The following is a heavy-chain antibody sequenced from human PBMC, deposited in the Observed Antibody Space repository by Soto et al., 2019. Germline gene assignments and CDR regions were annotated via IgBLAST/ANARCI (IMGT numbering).Heavy chain of an antibody. CDR1: GFTFSSYG. CDR3: ARDLYYYDSSGYYGILDY. J-gene: IGHJ4*02. CDR2: IWYDGSNK. Sequence: GGSLRLSCAASGFTFSSYGMHWVRQAPGKGLEWVAVIWYDGSNKYYADSVKGRFTISRDNSKNTLYLQMNSLRAEDTAVYYCARDLYYYDSSGYYGILDYWGQGT. D-gene: IGHD3-22*01. V-gene: IGHV3-33*01.